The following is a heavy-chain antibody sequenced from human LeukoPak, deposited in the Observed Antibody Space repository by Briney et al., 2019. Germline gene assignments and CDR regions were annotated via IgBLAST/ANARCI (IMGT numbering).Heavy chain of an antibody. CDR3: ARDRAPQWLNQNEFDP. V-gene: IGHV1-18*01. CDR1: GYTFTSYG. D-gene: IGHD1-14*01. J-gene: IGHJ5*02. CDR2: ISAYNGNT. Sequence: GASVKVSCKASGYTFTSYGISWVRQAPGQGLEWMGWISAYNGNTNYAQKLQGRVTMTTDTSTSTAYMELRSLRSEDTAVYYCARDRAPQWLNQNEFDPWGQGTLVTVSS.